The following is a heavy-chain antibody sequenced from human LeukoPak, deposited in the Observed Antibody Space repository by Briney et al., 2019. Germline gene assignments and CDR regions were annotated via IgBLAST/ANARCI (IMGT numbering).Heavy chain of an antibody. CDR2: ISAYNGNT. D-gene: IGHD5-12*01. V-gene: IGHV1-18*01. CDR1: GYTFTSYG. Sequence: ASVKVSCKSSGYTFTSYGINWVRQAPGQGLEWMGWISAYNGNTNYAQKLQGRVTMTTDTSTSTAYMELRSLRSDDTAVYYCARDDALVATGSFDYWGQGTLVTVSS. J-gene: IGHJ4*02. CDR3: ARDDALVATGSFDY.